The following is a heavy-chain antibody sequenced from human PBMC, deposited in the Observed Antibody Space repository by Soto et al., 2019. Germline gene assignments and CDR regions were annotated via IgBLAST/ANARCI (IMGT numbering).Heavy chain of an antibody. CDR3: ASGGVVAASFDY. V-gene: IGHV4-31*03. Sequence: QVQLQESGPGLVKPSQTLSLTCTVSGGSISSGGYYWSWIRQHPGKGLEWIGYIYYSGSTYYNPSPKRGVTMSVDTSKYQFSLKPSSVTAADTAVYYCASGGVVAASFDYWGQGTLVTVSS. J-gene: IGHJ4*02. CDR2: IYYSGST. D-gene: IGHD2-15*01. CDR1: GGSISSGGYY.